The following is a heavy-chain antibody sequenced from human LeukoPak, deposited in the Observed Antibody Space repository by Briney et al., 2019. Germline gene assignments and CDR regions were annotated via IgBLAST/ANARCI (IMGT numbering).Heavy chain of an antibody. Sequence: SETLSLTCAVYGGSFSGYYWSWIRQPPGKGLEWIGEINHSGSTNYNPSLKSRVTISVDTSKNQFSLKLSSVTAADTAVYYCARRRYGSGSYYNGWGQGTLVTVSS. CDR3: ARRRYGSGSYYNG. V-gene: IGHV4-34*01. J-gene: IGHJ4*02. CDR2: INHSGST. CDR1: GGSFSGYY. D-gene: IGHD3-10*01.